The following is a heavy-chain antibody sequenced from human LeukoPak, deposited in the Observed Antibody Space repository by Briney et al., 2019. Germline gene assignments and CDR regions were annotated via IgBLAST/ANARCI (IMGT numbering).Heavy chain of an antibody. D-gene: IGHD6-19*01. J-gene: IGHJ4*02. CDR1: GGSFSGYY. CDR3: ARGGKWLYYFDY. V-gene: IGHV4-34*01. Sequence: TSETLSLTCAVYGGSFSGYYWGWIRQPPGKGLEWIGSIDHSGSTYYNPSLKSRVTISVDTSKNQFSLKLTSVTAADTAVYYCARGGKWLYYFDYWGQGTLVTVSS. CDR2: IDHSGST.